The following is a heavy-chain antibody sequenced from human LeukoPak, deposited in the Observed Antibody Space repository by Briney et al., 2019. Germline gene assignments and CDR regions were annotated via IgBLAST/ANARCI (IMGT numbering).Heavy chain of an antibody. Sequence: GASVKVSCKASGGTFSSYAISWVRQAPGQGLEWMGGIIPIFGTANYAQKFQGSVTITADESTSTAYMELSSLRSEDTAVYYCARYRSTMVRGVTNNWFDPWGQGTLVTVSS. J-gene: IGHJ5*02. V-gene: IGHV1-69*13. CDR1: GGTFSSYA. D-gene: IGHD3-10*01. CDR2: IIPIFGTA. CDR3: ARYRSTMVRGVTNNWFDP.